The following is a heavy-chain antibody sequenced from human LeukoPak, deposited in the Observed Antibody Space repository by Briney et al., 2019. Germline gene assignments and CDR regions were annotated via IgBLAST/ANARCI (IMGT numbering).Heavy chain of an antibody. CDR1: GYTFTGYY. CDR2: INPNSGGT. D-gene: IGHD3-22*01. V-gene: IGHV1-2*02. Sequence: GASVKVSCKASGYTFTGYYMHWVRQAPGQGLEWMGWINPNSGGTNYAQKFQGRVTMTRDTSISTAYMELSRLRSGDTAVYYCATDYYDSSGYGGDPSLIQYWGQGTLVTVSS. J-gene: IGHJ4*02. CDR3: ATDYYDSSGYGGDPSLIQY.